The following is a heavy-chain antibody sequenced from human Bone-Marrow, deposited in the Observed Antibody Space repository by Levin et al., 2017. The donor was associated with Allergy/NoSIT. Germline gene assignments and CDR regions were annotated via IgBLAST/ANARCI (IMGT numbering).Heavy chain of an antibody. Sequence: GESLKISCTASGFTFGDYAMSWFRQAPGKGLEWVGFIRSKAYGGTTEYAASVKGRFTISRDDSKSIAYLQMNSLKTEDTAVYYCTRGSDSSGTGGYYFDYWGQGTLVTVSS. J-gene: IGHJ4*02. CDR3: TRGSDSSGTGGYYFDY. CDR2: IRSKAYGGTT. D-gene: IGHD3-22*01. V-gene: IGHV3-49*03. CDR1: GFTFGDYA.